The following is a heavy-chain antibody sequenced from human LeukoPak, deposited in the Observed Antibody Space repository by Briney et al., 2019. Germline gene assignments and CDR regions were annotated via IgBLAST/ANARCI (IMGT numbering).Heavy chain of an antibody. CDR2: IYHSGST. J-gene: IGHJ4*02. CDR1: GGSISSGGYS. D-gene: IGHD6-6*01. V-gene: IGHV4-30-2*01. CDR3: ARARPPPTYYFDY. Sequence: SQTLSLTCAVSGGSISSGGYSWSWIRQPPGQGLEWIGYIYHSGSTYYNPSLKSRVTISVDRSKNQFSLKLSSVTAADTAVYYCARARPPPTYYFDYWGQGTLVTVSS.